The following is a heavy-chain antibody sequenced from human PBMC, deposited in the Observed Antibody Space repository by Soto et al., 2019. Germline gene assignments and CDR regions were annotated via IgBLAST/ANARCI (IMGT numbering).Heavy chain of an antibody. J-gene: IGHJ5*02. CDR1: GFTFSSYA. V-gene: IGHV3-23*01. CDR2: ISGSGGST. CDR3: AKVLEAYCGGDCYENWFDP. D-gene: IGHD2-21*01. Sequence: GGSLRLSCAASGFTFSSYAMSWVRQAPGKGLEWVSAISGSGGSTYYADSVKGRFTISRDNSKNTLYLQMNSLRAEDTAVYYCAKVLEAYCGGDCYENWFDPWGQGTLVTVSS.